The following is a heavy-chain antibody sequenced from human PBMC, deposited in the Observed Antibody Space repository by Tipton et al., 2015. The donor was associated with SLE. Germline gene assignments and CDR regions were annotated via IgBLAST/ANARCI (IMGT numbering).Heavy chain of an antibody. CDR3: ARSSGAAAGYNWFDP. CDR2: IYPGDSDT. J-gene: IGHJ5*02. D-gene: IGHD6-13*01. Sequence: QLVQSGAEVKKPGESLKISCKVSGYNFTSYWIGWVRQLPGRGLEWMGIIYPGDSDTRYSPSFQGQVTISADTSITTAYLQWSSLKASDTAMYYCARSSGAAAGYNWFDPWGQGTLVTVSS. V-gene: IGHV5-51*03. CDR1: GYNFTSYW.